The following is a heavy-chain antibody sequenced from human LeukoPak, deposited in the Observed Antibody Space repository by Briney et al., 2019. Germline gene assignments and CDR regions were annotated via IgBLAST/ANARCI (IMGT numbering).Heavy chain of an antibody. CDR3: ARGPTYGNSWVYWYFDL. J-gene: IGHJ2*01. D-gene: IGHD4-23*01. Sequence: PSETLSLTCTISGGSLSFQYWSWIRQSPGKGLEWLGYVYESGSTNYNPSLESRVTISEDTSRNQVSLTLSAVTAADTAVYFCARGPTYGNSWVYWYFDLWGHGTLVTVSS. CDR1: GGSLSFQY. V-gene: IGHV4-59*11. CDR2: VYESGST.